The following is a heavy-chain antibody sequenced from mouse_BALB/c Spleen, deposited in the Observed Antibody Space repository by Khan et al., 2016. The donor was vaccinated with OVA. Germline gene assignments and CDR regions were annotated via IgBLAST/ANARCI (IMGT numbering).Heavy chain of an antibody. V-gene: IGHV3-2*02. CDR3: ARDGSRYNYAMDY. J-gene: IGHJ4*01. D-gene: IGHD2-3*01. CDR1: GYSITSDYA. Sequence: EVQLVESGPGLVKPSQSLSLTCTVTGYSITSDYAWNWIRQFPGNKLEWMGYISASGSTNYTPALKSRISITRDTSKNQFFLQLNFVTTEDTATYYCARDGSRYNYAMDYWGQGTSVTVSS. CDR2: ISASGST.